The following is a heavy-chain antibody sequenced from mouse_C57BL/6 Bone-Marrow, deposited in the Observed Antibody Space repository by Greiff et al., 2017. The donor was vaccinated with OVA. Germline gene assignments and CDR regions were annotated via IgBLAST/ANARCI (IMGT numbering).Heavy chain of an antibody. D-gene: IGHD1-1*01. CDR2: IDPSASYT. CDR1: GYTFTSYW. CDR3: APSTTVVENYAMDD. J-gene: IGHJ4*01. Sequence: VQLQQPGAELVRPGTSVKLSCKASGYTFTSYWMHWVKQRPGQGLEWIGGIDPSASYTNYNQKFKGKATLTVDTSSSTAYMQLSSLTSEDSAVYYCAPSTTVVENYAMDDWGKGTSVTVSS. V-gene: IGHV1-59*01.